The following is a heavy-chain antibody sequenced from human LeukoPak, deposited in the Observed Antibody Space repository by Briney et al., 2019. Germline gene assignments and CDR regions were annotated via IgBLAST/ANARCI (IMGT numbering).Heavy chain of an antibody. CDR1: GFTFSSYE. D-gene: IGHD2-15*01. V-gene: IGHV3-48*03. CDR2: ISSGGSIF. Sequence: GGSLRLSCAASGFTFSSYEINWVRQAPGKGLEWISYISSGGSIFYNADSVMGRFTISRDNAKNSLYPQMNSLRAEDTAVYYCAREEAYCSGTSCFRFFDYWGQGTLVSVSS. J-gene: IGHJ4*02. CDR3: AREEAYCSGTSCFRFFDY.